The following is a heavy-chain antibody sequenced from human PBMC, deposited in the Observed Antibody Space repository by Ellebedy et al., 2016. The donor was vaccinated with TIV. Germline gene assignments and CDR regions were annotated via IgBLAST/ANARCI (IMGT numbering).Heavy chain of an antibody. CDR3: ETTTTGWYYVYAADV. CDR1: GYRFTSHW. V-gene: IGHV5-51*01. CDR2: IYPGDSDI. D-gene: IGHD6-19*01. Sequence: GGSLRLSCKGSGYRFTSHWIGWVRQMPGTALEWTGIIYPGDSDIRYSPSFQGQVTISADKSINTAYLQWSSLRASDTAIYYCETTTTGWYYVYAADVWGQGTTVAVSS. J-gene: IGHJ6*02.